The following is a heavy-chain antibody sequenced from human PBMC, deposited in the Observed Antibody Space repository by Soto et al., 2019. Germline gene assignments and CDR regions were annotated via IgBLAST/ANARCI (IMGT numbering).Heavy chain of an antibody. Sequence: SETLSLTCTVSGVSVTRTSFYWSWIRQAPGKGLEWIGYFHYSGRTSYNPSLKSRVNISVDTAKNQFSLQLTSVTAADTALYFCVRDRAFSYAYDVWGQGSLVTVSS. J-gene: IGHJ4*02. CDR1: GVSVTRTSFY. V-gene: IGHV4-61*01. CDR2: FHYSGRT. D-gene: IGHD3-16*01. CDR3: VRDRAFSYAYDV.